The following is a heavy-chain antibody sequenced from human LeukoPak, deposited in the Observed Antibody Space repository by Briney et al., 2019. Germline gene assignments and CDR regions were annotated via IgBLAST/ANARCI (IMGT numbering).Heavy chain of an antibody. D-gene: IGHD6-19*01. V-gene: IGHV3-7*01. CDR1: GFTFSDYW. Sequence: GGSLRLSCAASGFTFSDYWMNWVRQAPGKGLEWVANINHDGSEKYYVDSVKGRFTISRDNAKNSLYLQMNSLRAEDTAVFYCARDQRIAVAGTEYFQHWGQGTLVTVSS. CDR2: INHDGSEK. CDR3: ARDQRIAVAGTEYFQH. J-gene: IGHJ1*01.